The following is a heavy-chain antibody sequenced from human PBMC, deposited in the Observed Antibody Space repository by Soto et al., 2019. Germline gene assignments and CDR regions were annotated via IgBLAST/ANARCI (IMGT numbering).Heavy chain of an antibody. CDR1: GFTFSDYY. V-gene: IGHV3-11*01. J-gene: IGHJ3*02. CDR2: ISSSGATI. Sequence: GGSLRLSCAASGFTFSDYYMSWIRQAPGKGPEWVSYISSSGATIYYADSVKGRFAISRDNAKNSLYLQMNSLRAEDTAVYYCAKGGLKDYGDFYDAFDIWGQGTMVTVSS. CDR3: AKGGLKDYGDFYDAFDI. D-gene: IGHD4-17*01.